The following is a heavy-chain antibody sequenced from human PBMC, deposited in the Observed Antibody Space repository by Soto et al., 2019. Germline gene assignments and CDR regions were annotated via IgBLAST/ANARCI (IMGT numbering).Heavy chain of an antibody. CDR3: AREVQVHTPAFVY. V-gene: IGHV1-69*19. CDR1: GGPFTTYA. Sequence: QVQLVQSGAELKRPGSSVKVSCQSSGGPFTTYALNWVRQAPGQGPEWMGDISPMFGAANYAPKFQGRVTITADESTGTSYMQLSSLTSEATALYFCAREVQVHTPAFVYWGQGTLVTVSS. D-gene: IGHD3-10*01. CDR2: ISPMFGAA. J-gene: IGHJ4*02.